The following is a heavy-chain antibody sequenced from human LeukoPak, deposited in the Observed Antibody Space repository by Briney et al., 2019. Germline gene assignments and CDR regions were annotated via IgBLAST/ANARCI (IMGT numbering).Heavy chain of an antibody. J-gene: IGHJ4*02. CDR2: IYPGDSDT. V-gene: IGHV5-51*01. Sequence: GESLKISCKGSGYNFTIYWIGWVRQMPGKGLEWMGIIYPGDSDTRYSPSFQGQVTISADKSISTAYLQWSSLRASDTAMYYCARVPPGRDGYNRFDYWGQGTLVTVSS. D-gene: IGHD5-24*01. CDR3: ARVPPGRDGYNRFDY. CDR1: GYNFTIYW.